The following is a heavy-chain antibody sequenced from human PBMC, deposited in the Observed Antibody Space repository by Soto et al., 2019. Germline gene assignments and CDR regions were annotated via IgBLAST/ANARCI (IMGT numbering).Heavy chain of an antibody. CDR2: ISGSGSST. V-gene: IGHV3-23*01. D-gene: IGHD3-10*01. J-gene: IGHJ4*02. CDR3: AKDRALKATDYFDY. Sequence: GGSLRLSCAASRFSFSTYAMSWVRQAPGKGLEWVSSISGSGSSTYYADSVKGRFTISRDNSKNTLYLQMNSLRAEDTAVYYWAKDRALKATDYFDYWGQGTLVTVSS. CDR1: RFSFSTYA.